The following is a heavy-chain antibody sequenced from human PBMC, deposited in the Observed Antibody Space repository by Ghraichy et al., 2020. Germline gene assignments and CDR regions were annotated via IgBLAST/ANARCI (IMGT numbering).Heavy chain of an antibody. V-gene: IGHV3-30*18. CDR3: AKSVFPLPGIAAVIGYFDL. D-gene: IGHD6-13*01. CDR1: GFTFSSYG. CDR2: ISYDGSNK. J-gene: IGHJ2*01. Sequence: GGSLRLSCAASGFTFSSYGMHWVRQAPGKGLEWVAVISYDGSNKYYADSVKGRFTISRDNSKNTLYLQMNSLRAEDTAVYYCAKSVFPLPGIAAVIGYFDLWGRGTLVTVSS.